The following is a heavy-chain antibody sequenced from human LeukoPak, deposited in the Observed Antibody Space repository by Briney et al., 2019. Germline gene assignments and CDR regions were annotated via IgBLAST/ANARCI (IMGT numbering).Heavy chain of an antibody. CDR3: TRDGGYSNYIGDRSRRWFDP. Sequence: PSETLSLTCTVSSGSISTGGYYWSWIRQHPGKGLEWIGYIYYSGSTYYNPSLKSRVTISVDTSKNQFSLKLSSVTAADAGVYYCTRDGGYSNYIGDRSRRWFDPWGRGTLVTVSS. V-gene: IGHV4-31*03. CDR1: SGSISTGGYY. D-gene: IGHD4-11*01. J-gene: IGHJ5*02. CDR2: IYYSGST.